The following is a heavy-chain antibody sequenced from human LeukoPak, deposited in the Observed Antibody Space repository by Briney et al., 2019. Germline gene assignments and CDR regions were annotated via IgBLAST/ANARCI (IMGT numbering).Heavy chain of an antibody. Sequence: SGPVLVKPTETLTLTCTVPGFLLSNATMEVSWIRQPPGTALEWLAHTFSNDEKSYSSSLKSGPTISKDTSKSQVVLTMTDMDPVDTATYYCARMTHNDFWSGYYEDYWGQGTLVTVSS. CDR1: GFLLSNATME. CDR2: TFSNDEK. D-gene: IGHD3-3*01. V-gene: IGHV2-26*01. J-gene: IGHJ4*02. CDR3: ARMTHNDFWSGYYEDY.